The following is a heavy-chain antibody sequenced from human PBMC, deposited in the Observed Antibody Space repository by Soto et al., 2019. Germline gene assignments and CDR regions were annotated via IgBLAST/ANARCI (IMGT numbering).Heavy chain of an antibody. CDR3: ARLLGYSSSPKYYFDY. V-gene: IGHV4-39*01. J-gene: IGHJ4*02. CDR1: GGSIISSSYY. D-gene: IGHD6-6*01. Sequence: SETLSFTCTVSGGSIISSSYYFFCIRQPPWKGLEWIGSIYYSGSTYYNPSLKSRVTISVDTSKNQFSLKLSSVTAADTAVYYCARLLGYSSSPKYYFDYWGQGTLVTVSS. CDR2: IYYSGST.